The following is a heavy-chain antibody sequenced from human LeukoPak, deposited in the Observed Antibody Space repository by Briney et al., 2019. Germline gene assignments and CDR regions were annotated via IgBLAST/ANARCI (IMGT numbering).Heavy chain of an antibody. J-gene: IGHJ3*02. CDR1: GFSFRNYG. Sequence: GGSLRLSCAASGFSFRNYGMHWVRRAPGKGLEGVALIRYDGKNTKYHVESLKGRVTISRDNSRDTVDLQRNSLRAEDTAVYYCAREGLGGAFDIWGPGKMVTASS. CDR3: AREGLGGAFDI. V-gene: IGHV3-30*02. CDR2: IRYDGKNTK.